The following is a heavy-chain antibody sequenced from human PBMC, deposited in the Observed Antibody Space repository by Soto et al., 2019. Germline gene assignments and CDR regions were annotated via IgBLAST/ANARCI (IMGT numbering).Heavy chain of an antibody. CDR1: GGSISSGDYY. D-gene: IGHD6-19*01. V-gene: IGHV4-30-4*01. Sequence: PSETLSLTCTVSGGSISSGDYYWSWIRQPPGKGLEWIGYIYYSGSTYYNPSLKSRVTISVDTSKNQFSLKLSSVTAADTAVYYCAREGRHSSGSNWFDPWGQGTLVTVSS. J-gene: IGHJ5*02. CDR3: AREGRHSSGSNWFDP. CDR2: IYYSGST.